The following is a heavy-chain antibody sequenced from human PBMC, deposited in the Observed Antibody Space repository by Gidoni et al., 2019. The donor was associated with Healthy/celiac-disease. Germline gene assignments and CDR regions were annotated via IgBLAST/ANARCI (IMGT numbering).Heavy chain of an antibody. J-gene: IGHJ5*02. V-gene: IGHV1-46*03. CDR3: ARDRLTMVRGVIIGRAISGGFDP. Sequence: QVQLVQSGAEVKKPGASVKVSCKASGYTFTSYYMHWVRQAPGQGLEWMGIINPSGGSTSYEQKCQGRVTMTRDTSTSTVYMELSSLRSEDTAVYYCARDRLTMVRGVIIGRAISGGFDPWGQGTLVTVSS. CDR2: INPSGGST. CDR1: GYTFTSYY. D-gene: IGHD3-10*01.